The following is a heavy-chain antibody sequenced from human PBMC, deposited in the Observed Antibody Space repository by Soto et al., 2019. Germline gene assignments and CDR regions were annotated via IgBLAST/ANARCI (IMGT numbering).Heavy chain of an antibody. J-gene: IGHJ3*02. V-gene: IGHV1-8*01. Sequence: ASVKVSCKASGYTFTSYHINWVRQATGQGLEWMGWMNPNSGNTGYAQKFQGRVTMTRNTSISTAYMELSSLRSEDTAVYYCARGSTPVCSGGSCYWGDAFDIWGQGTMVTVSS. CDR1: GYTFTSYH. D-gene: IGHD2-15*01. CDR3: ARGSTPVCSGGSCYWGDAFDI. CDR2: MNPNSGNT.